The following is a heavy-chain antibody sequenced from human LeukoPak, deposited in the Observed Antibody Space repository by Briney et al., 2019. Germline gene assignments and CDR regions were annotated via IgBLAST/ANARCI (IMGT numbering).Heavy chain of an antibody. J-gene: IGHJ6*03. CDR2: INHSGST. CDR1: GGSISSYY. V-gene: IGHV4-34*01. CDR3: ARGDCSGGSCYWTYYYYYMDV. D-gene: IGHD2-15*01. Sequence: SETLSLTCTVSGGSISSYYWSWIRQPPGKGLEWIGEINHSGSTNYNPSLKSRVTISVDTSKNQFSLKLSAVTAADTAVYYCARGDCSGGSCYWTYYYYYMDVWGKGTTVTVSS.